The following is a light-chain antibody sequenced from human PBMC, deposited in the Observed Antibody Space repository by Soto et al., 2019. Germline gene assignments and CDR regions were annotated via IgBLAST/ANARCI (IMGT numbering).Light chain of an antibody. CDR3: QSYDSSLSGSV. CDR1: SSNIGAGYD. CDR2: GNS. V-gene: IGLV1-40*01. Sequence: QSVLTQPPSVSGAPGQRVTISCTGSSSNIGAGYDVHWYQQLPRTVPKLLIYGNSNRPSGVPDRFSGSKSGTSASLAITGLQAEDEADYYCQSYDSSLSGSVFGGGTKVTVL. J-gene: IGLJ2*01.